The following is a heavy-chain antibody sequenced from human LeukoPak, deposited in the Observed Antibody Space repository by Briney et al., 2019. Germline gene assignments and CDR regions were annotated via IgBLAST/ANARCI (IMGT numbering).Heavy chain of an antibody. J-gene: IGHJ6*03. CDR2: IYATGNT. D-gene: IGHD2-2*01. CDR3: ARDKGDCSTTSCYFYMDV. Sequence: SETLSLTCTVSGASISSYYWSWIRQPAGKGLEWIARIYATGNTNYNPSLKSRVTMSVDTSKNQFSLKLSSVTAADTAVYYCARDKGDCSTTSCYFYMDVWGKGTTVTVSS. CDR1: GASISSYY. V-gene: IGHV4-4*07.